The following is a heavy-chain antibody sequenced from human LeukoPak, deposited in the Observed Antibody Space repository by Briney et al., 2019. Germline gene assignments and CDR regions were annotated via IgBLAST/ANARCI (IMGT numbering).Heavy chain of an antibody. Sequence: PGGSLRLSCAASGFTFNTYGMSWVRQAPGKGLEWVSAISGSGGSTYYADSVKGRFTISRDNSKNTLYLQMNSLRAEDTAVYYCAKGYPGGYYDSSGYQSLFDYWGQGTLVTVSS. J-gene: IGHJ4*02. D-gene: IGHD3-22*01. CDR1: GFTFNTYG. CDR3: AKGYPGGYYDSSGYQSLFDY. V-gene: IGHV3-23*01. CDR2: ISGSGGST.